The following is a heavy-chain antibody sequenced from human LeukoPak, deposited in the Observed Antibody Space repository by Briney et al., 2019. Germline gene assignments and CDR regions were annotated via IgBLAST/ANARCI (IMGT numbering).Heavy chain of an antibody. V-gene: IGHV3-48*04. CDR3: ARAKGYTSSYSFDY. CDR1: GFTFSSYA. CDR2: IGISSGPL. J-gene: IGHJ4*02. D-gene: IGHD3-10*01. Sequence: PGGSLRLSCAASGFTFSSYAMSWVRQTPGGRLEWVSFIGISSGPLLYADSVKGRFTISRDNAKASVYLQMNRLRAEDTAVYYCARAKGYTSSYSFDYWGQGILVTVSS.